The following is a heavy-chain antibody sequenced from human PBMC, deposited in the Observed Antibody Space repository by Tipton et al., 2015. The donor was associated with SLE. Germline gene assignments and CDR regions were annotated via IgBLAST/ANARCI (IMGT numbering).Heavy chain of an antibody. CDR3: ASSSGDGRYVVDIGS. CDR1: GFSISDYY. Sequence: QLVQSGGGLVEPGGSLRLSCAASGFSISDYYMNWIRQAPGKGLEWVSYISSNGKTIYYGDSVQGRFTISRDNAKNSLFLQMNSLRAGDTAVYYCASSSGDGRYVVDIGSWGQETLVTVSS. D-gene: IGHD6-19*01. V-gene: IGHV3-11*04. J-gene: IGHJ5*01. CDR2: ISSNGKTI.